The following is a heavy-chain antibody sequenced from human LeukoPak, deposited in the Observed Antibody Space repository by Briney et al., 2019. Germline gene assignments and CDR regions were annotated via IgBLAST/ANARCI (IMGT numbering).Heavy chain of an antibody. CDR2: IWYDGSNK. CDR1: GFTLSNYG. Sequence: GGSLRLSCTASGFTLSNYGMHWVRQAPGKGLEWVTVIWYDGSNKYYTDSVKGRFTISRDSSKNTLYLEMNSLRAEDTAVYSCARQAYGGDSPSFDPWGQGTLVTVSS. J-gene: IGHJ5*02. V-gene: IGHV3-33*01. CDR3: ARQAYGGDSPSFDP. D-gene: IGHD4-23*01.